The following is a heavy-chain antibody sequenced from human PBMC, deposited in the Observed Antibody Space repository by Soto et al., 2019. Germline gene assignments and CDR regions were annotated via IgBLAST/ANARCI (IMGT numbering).Heavy chain of an antibody. J-gene: IGHJ4*02. CDR2: ISGSGGST. Sequence: GGSLRLSCAASGFTFSSYAMSWVRQAPGKGLEWVSAISGSGGSTYYADSVKGRFTISRDDSKNTLYLQMNSLRAEDTAVYYCAKDFGVGATTYFDYWGQGTLVTSPQ. V-gene: IGHV3-23*01. D-gene: IGHD1-26*01. CDR3: AKDFGVGATTYFDY. CDR1: GFTFSSYA.